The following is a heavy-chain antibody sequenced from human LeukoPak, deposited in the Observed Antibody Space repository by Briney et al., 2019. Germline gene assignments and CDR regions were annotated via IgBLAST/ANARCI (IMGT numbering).Heavy chain of an antibody. CDR1: GYTFTSYD. Sequence: ASVKVSCKASGYTFTSYDINWVRQATGQGLEWMGWMNPNSGNTGYAQKFQGRVTMTRNTSISTAYMELSSLRSEDTAVYYCARESTGYSSSWHAFDIWGQGTVVTVSS. D-gene: IGHD6-13*01. CDR2: MNPNSGNT. V-gene: IGHV1-8*01. J-gene: IGHJ3*02. CDR3: ARESTGYSSSWHAFDI.